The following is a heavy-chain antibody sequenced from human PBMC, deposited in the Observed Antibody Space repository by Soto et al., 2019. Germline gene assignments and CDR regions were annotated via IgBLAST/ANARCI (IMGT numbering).Heavy chain of an antibody. D-gene: IGHD6-25*01. CDR3: ASQSATRNRLSLFDH. J-gene: IGHJ5*02. CDR2: IYYIGST. Sequence: SETLSLTGTVSGGSISSGCYYWSWIRQHPGKGLEWIGYIYYIGSTYYNPSLKSRVTISVDTSKNQFSLKLSSVTAADTDVYYCASQSATRNRLSLFDHSGQAILVTVCS. CDR1: GGSISSGCYY. V-gene: IGHV4-31*03.